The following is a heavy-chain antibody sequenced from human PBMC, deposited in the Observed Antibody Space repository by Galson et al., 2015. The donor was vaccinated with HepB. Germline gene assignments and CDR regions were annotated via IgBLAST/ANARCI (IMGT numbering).Heavy chain of an antibody. CDR2: IHPIREIA. D-gene: IGHD2-15*01. Sequence: SVKVSCKASGCTFSTYDVNWVRKAPGQGLEWMGRIHPIREIANYAQKFQGRVTITRDKSTSTAYMELTNLRSEDTALYYCTRGAVRAANAPFDYWGQGPLVSVSS. CDR1: GCTFSTYD. CDR3: TRGAVRAANAPFDY. V-gene: IGHV1-69*04. J-gene: IGHJ4*02.